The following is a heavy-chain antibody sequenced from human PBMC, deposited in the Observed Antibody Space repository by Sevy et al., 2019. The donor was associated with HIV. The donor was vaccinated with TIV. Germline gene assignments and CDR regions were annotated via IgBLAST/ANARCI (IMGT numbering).Heavy chain of an antibody. CDR1: GYTFTGHY. CDR3: AGDFPYCSGGSGYSPYDAFDI. CDR2: INPNSGST. V-gene: IGHV1-2*02. D-gene: IGHD2-15*01. J-gene: IGHJ3*02. Sequence: ASVKVSCKASGYTFTGHYMHWVRQAPGQGLEWMGWINPNSGSTDYAQKFQGRVTLTRDTSISTAYLELSRLTSDDTAVYYCAGDFPYCSGGSGYSPYDAFDIWGQGTMVTVSS.